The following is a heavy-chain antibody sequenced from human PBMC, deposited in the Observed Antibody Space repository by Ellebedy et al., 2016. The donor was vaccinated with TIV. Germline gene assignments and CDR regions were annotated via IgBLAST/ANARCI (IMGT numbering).Heavy chain of an antibody. CDR3: ARGRWLQPYFDY. V-gene: IGHV4-31*03. J-gene: IGHJ4*02. CDR2: IYYTGNT. CDR1: GGSISGSSYS. Sequence: MPSEPLSLTCTVSGGSISGSSYSWGWIRQHPGKGLEWIGYIYYTGNTYYNPSIKSRLIISVDTSKNQFSLKLTSVTAADTAVYYCARGRWLQPYFDYWGQGTPVTVSS. D-gene: IGHD5-24*01.